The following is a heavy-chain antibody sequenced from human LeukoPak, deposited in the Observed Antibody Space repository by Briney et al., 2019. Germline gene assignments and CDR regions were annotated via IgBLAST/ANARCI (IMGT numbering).Heavy chain of an antibody. CDR1: GGTFSSYA. CDR3: ARDSGGYYDSSGYSDY. Sequence: SVKVSCKASGGTFSSYAISWVRQAPGQGLEWMGRIIPILGIANYAQKFQGRVTITADKSTSTAYMELSSLRSEDTAVYYCARDSGGYYDSSGYSDYWGQGTLVTVSS. J-gene: IGHJ4*02. CDR2: IIPILGIA. D-gene: IGHD3-22*01. V-gene: IGHV1-69*04.